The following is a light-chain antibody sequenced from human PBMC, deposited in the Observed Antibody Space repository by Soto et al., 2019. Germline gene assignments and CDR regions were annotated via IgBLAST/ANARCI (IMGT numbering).Light chain of an antibody. J-gene: IGKJ5*01. CDR2: GAP. Sequence: EIVLTQSPATLSLSPGERATLSCRAGQRVSSSLAWYQQKPGQAPRLLIYGAPSRATGIPDRFSGSGSGTDFTLTISSLEPEDFAVYYCQQRSNWLTFGQGTRLEIK. V-gene: IGKV3-11*01. CDR1: QRVSSS. CDR3: QQRSNWLT.